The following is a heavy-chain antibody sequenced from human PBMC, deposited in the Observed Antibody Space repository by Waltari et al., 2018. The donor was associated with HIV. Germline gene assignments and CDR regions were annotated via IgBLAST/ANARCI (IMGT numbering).Heavy chain of an antibody. CDR1: GYMFTGHY. V-gene: IGHV1-2*02. CDR3: ARESGYQLVRWLDP. CDR2: SNPISGGT. J-gene: IGHJ5*02. D-gene: IGHD2-2*01. Sequence: QVHLVQSGPEVKKPGASMKVSCKASGYMFTGHYMHWLRQAPGQGLEWMGWSNPISGGTNYAQTLQGRVTMTRGASINTVYMELKSLRYDDTAMYYCARESGYQLVRWLDPWGQGTRVTVSS.